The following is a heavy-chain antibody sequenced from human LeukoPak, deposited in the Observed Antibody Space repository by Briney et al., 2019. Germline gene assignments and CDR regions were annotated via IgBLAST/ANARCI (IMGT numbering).Heavy chain of an antibody. CDR3: ATVVTVYYFDY. V-gene: IGHV3-23*01. D-gene: IGHD5-18*01. CDR1: GFTFSNAW. CDR2: ISGSGGST. Sequence: PGGSLRLSCAASGFTFSNAWMNWVRQAPGKGLEWVSAISGSGGSTYYADSVKGRFTISRDNSRNTLYLQMNSLRAEDTAVYYCATVVTVYYFDYWGQGTLVTVSS. J-gene: IGHJ4*02.